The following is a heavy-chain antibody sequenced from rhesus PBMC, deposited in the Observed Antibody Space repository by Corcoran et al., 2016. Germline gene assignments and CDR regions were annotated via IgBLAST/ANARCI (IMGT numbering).Heavy chain of an antibody. CDR1: GGSISSSY. V-gene: IGHV4-169*02. D-gene: IGHD6-31*01. Sequence: QLQLQESGPGLVKPSETLSVTCAVSGGSISSSYWSWIRQAPGRGLEWIGYIYGSGSSPNYNPSLKLRVTLSVDTSKNQLSLKLSSVTAADTAVYYCASTTYSSGWPIFDYWGQGVLVTVSS. CDR2: IYGSGSSP. CDR3: ASTTYSSGWPIFDY. J-gene: IGHJ4*01.